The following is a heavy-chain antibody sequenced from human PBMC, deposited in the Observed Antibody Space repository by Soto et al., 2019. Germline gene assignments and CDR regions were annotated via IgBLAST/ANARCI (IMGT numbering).Heavy chain of an antibody. D-gene: IGHD2-2*02. CDR2: ISRSGNTM. CDR1: GFTSWDYD. V-gene: IGHV3-11*01. J-gene: IGHJ3*02. Sequence: GGSLRLSCAASGFTSWDYDMSWIRQAPGKGLGWVSYISRSGNTMYYGDYVKGRFTISRDNAENSVFLQMISLRAEDTAVYYCVREGRSSTSCNTGCAFDIWGQGTMVTVSS. CDR3: VREGRSSTSCNTGCAFDI.